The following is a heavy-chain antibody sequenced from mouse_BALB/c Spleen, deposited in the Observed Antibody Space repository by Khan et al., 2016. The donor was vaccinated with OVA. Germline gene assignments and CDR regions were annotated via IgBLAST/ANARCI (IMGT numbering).Heavy chain of an antibody. Sequence: QVQLQQSEAELVKPGASVKLSCKTSGYTFTNYWIQWIKQRPGQGLGWIGEIFPGTGTTYYNENFKGKATLTIATSSTTAYMQLSSLTSEDSAVYCCARGYFGNYEFAYWGQGTLGTVSA. CDR2: IFPGTGTT. D-gene: IGHD2-1*01. CDR3: ARGYFGNYEFAY. J-gene: IGHJ3*01. CDR1: GYTFTNYW. V-gene: IGHV1S132*01.